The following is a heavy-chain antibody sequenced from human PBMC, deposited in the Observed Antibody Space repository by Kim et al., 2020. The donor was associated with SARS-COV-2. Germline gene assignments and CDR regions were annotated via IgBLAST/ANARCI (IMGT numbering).Heavy chain of an antibody. CDR1: GFTFNNAW. V-gene: IGHV3-15*01. D-gene: IGHD2-15*01. CDR3: TTEPDIVVVVAATLVSLDY. J-gene: IGHJ4*02. Sequence: GGSLRLSCAASGFTFNNAWMNWVRQAPGKGLEWVGRIKSKSDGGTKDYAAPVKGRFTISRDDSKNTLYLQMNSLKTEDTAVYYCTTEPDIVVVVAATLVSLDYWGQGTLVTVSS. CDR2: IKSKSDGGTK.